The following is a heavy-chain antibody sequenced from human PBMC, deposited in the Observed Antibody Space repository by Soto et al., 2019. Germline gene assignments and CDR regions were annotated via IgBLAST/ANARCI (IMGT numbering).Heavy chain of an antibody. Sequence: QVQLVQSGAEVKKPGSSVKVSCKASGGTFSSYAISWVRQAPGQGLEWMGGIIPIFGTANYAQKFQGRVTITADESTSQAYMELSSLRYEDTAVYYCASNPRRIAVAGTNYYYYYGMDVWGQGTTVTVSS. CDR3: ASNPRRIAVAGTNYYYYYGMDV. D-gene: IGHD6-19*01. CDR1: GGTFSSYA. V-gene: IGHV1-69*01. J-gene: IGHJ6*02. CDR2: IIPIFGTA.